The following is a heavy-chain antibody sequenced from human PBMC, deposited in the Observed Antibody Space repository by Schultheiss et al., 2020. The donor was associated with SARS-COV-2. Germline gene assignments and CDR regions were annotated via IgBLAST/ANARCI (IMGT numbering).Heavy chain of an antibody. J-gene: IGHJ6*02. V-gene: IGHV4-39*02. CDR3: ARDTVGQQLVRDYYYGMDV. Sequence: SETLSLTCTVSGGSISSSSYYWGWIRQPPGKGLEWIGSIYYSGSTYYNPSLKSRVTISVDTSKNQFSLKLSSVTAADTAVYYCARDTVGQQLVRDYYYGMDVWGQGTTVTVSS. CDR1: GGSISSSSYY. D-gene: IGHD6-13*01. CDR2: IYYSGST.